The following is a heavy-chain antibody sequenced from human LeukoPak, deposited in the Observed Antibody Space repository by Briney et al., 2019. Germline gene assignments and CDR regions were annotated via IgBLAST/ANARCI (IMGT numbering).Heavy chain of an antibody. CDR2: IYWDDDK. D-gene: IGHD3-3*01. J-gene: IGHJ5*02. CDR1: GFSLSTSGVG. V-gene: IGHV2-5*02. Sequence: SGPTLVKPTQTLTLTCTFSGFSLSTSGVGVGWIRQPPGKALEWLALIYWDDDKRYSPSLKSRLTITKDTSKNQVVLTMTNMDPVDTATYYCAHSSLYYDFWSGYYGGDWFDPWDQGTLVTVSS. CDR3: AHSSLYYDFWSGYYGGDWFDP.